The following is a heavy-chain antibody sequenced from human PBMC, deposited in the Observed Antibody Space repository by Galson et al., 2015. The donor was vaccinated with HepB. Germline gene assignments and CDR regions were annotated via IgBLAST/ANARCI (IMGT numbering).Heavy chain of an antibody. CDR2: IRSKANSYAT. D-gene: IGHD6-13*01. Sequence: VRQASGKGLEWVGRIRSKANSYATAYAASVKGRFTISRDDSKNTAYLQMNSLKTEDTAVYYCTRHATAPGIAAAGTGYYYYGMDVWGQGTTVTVSS. CDR3: TRHATAPGIAAAGTGYYYYGMDV. V-gene: IGHV3-73*01. J-gene: IGHJ6*02.